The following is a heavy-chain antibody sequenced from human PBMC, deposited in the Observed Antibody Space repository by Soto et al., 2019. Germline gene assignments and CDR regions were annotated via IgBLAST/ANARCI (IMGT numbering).Heavy chain of an antibody. D-gene: IGHD2-2*01. Sequence: SVTVSCTASGGTFSSYAISWVRQAPGQGLEWMGGIIPIFGTANYAQKFQGRVTITADESTSTAYMELSSLRSEDTAVYYCARVGRDIVVVPAAIGGMDVWGQGTTVNVSS. V-gene: IGHV1-69*01. CDR1: GGTFSSYA. CDR3: ARVGRDIVVVPAAIGGMDV. J-gene: IGHJ6*02. CDR2: IIPIFGTA.